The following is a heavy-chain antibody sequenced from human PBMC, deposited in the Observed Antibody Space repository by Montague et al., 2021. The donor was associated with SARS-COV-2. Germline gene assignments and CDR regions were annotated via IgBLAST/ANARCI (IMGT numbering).Heavy chain of an antibody. CDR3: ARGRRPEVVPGAGPAGRAFDI. D-gene: IGHD2-2*01. J-gene: IGHJ3*02. V-gene: IGHV4-34*01. CDR2: VNQSGTT. Sequence: SDTLSLTCAISGGSFSNYYWSWIRQPPGKGLEWIGEVNQSGTTIYNPSVKSGVTISEDTSKNQCYLRLNSVTAADTAVYYCARGRRPEVVPGAGPAGRAFDIWGQGTMITVSS. CDR1: GGSFSNYY.